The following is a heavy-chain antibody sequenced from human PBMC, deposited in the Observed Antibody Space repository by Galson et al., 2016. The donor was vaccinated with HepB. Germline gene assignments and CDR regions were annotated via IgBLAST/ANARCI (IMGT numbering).Heavy chain of an antibody. CDR3: ARGVGGYLGYGMDV. D-gene: IGHD3-22*01. CDR1: GITFSSKW. Sequence: SLRLSCAASGITFSSKWMHWVRQAXGKGLVWVSRINGDGSTTNYVDSVKGRFTISRDNAKNMLYLQMNGLRAEDTAVYYCARGVGGYLGYGMDVWGQGTTVTVSS. V-gene: IGHV3-74*01. CDR2: INGDGSTT. J-gene: IGHJ6*02.